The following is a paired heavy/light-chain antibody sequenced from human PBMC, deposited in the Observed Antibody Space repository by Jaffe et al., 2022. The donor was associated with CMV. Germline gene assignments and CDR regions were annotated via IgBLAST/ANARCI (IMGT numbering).Light chain of an antibody. CDR3: QQRSNWPHT. J-gene: IGKJ2*01. CDR1: QSVSSY. CDR2: DAS. Sequence: EIVLTQSPATLSLSPGERATLSCRASQSVSSYLAWYQQKPGQAPRLLIYDASNRATGIPARFSGSGSGTDFTLTISSLEPEDFAVYYCQQRSNWPHTFGQGTKLEIK. V-gene: IGKV3-11*01.
Heavy chain of an antibody. J-gene: IGHJ4*02. CDR1: GFTFSSYA. V-gene: IGHV3-23*04. CDR3: ATEGGYSSSTPPPPPFDY. CDR2: ISGSGGST. Sequence: EVQLVESGGGLVQPGGSLRLSCAASGFTFSSYAMSWVRQAPGKGLEWVSAISGSGGSTYYADSVKGRFTISRDNSKNTLYLQMNSLRAEDTAVYYCATEGGYSSSTPPPPPFDYWGQGTLVTVSS. D-gene: IGHD6-6*01.